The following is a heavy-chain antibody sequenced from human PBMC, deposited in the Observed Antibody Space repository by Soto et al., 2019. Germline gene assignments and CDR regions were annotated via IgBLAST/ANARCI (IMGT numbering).Heavy chain of an antibody. CDR3: AKEFPIEKTISLDY. V-gene: IGHV3-23*01. CDR2: ISSSGGDT. CDR1: GFTFSSCA. J-gene: IGHJ4*02. D-gene: IGHD2-21*01. Sequence: GGSLRLSCASSGFTFSSCAMSWVRQAPGEGLEWVSAISSSGGDTYYADSVKGRFTVSRDNSKNTLYLQMNTLRAEDTALYYCAKEFPIEKTISLDYGGQGSLVTVS.